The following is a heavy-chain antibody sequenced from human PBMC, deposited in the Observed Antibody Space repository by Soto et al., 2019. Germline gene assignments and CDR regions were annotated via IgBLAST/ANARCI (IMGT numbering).Heavy chain of an antibody. CDR1: GFTFGNYA. CDR3: AKDTVAIRSFYFDS. D-gene: IGHD2-21*01. Sequence: GGSLRLSCEASGFTFGNYAMTWVRQAPGKGLEWVSTISGSGDRTYYADSVTGRFTISRDNSKNTLYLQMHSLGVEDTAVYFCAKDTVAIRSFYFDSWAQGTLVTVSS. J-gene: IGHJ4*02. V-gene: IGHV3-23*01. CDR2: ISGSGDRT.